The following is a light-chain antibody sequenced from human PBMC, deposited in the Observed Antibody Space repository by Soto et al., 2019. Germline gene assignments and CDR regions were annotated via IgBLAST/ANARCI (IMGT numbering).Light chain of an antibody. CDR1: QSISSL. V-gene: IGKV1-5*01. CDR2: DGT. Sequence: DIQMTQSPSTLSASVGDRVTITCRASQSISSLLSWYQQKLGRAPRLLIYDGTSLESGVPSRFSGSGYVTEFTLTISSMQPDDFATYYCQQYNTYSSLTFGGGTKVDIK. J-gene: IGKJ4*01. CDR3: QQYNTYSSLT.